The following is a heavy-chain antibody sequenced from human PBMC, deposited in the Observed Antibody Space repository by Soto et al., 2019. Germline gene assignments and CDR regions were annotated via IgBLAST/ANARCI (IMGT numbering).Heavy chain of an antibody. CDR3: AKQQMGVIRALDY. J-gene: IGHJ4*02. D-gene: IGHD1-26*01. CDR2: IRETGNT. Sequence: EVQILQSGGGLEQPGGSLRLSCAASGFTFSNYAMSWIRQAPGKGLEWVSTIRETGNTYYADSARGRFATSRDNSENTLYLQVSSLRAEDTAVYYCAKQQMGVIRALDYWGQGTLVTVSS. V-gene: IGHV3-23*01. CDR1: GFTFSNYA.